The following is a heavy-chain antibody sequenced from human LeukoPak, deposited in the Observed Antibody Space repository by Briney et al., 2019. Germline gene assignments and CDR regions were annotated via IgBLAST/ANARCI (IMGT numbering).Heavy chain of an antibody. CDR3: TTDAPIMVVTAIHP. D-gene: IGHD2-21*02. CDR1: GLTLCRAW. V-gene: IGHV3-15*01. J-gene: IGHJ5*02. CDR2: IKSKTDGGTT. Sequence: GGSLRLSWAASGLTLCRAWMTWVRQAPGKGLEWVGRIKSKTDGGTTDTAAPLKGRFTISRDDSKSTVYLQMNSLKTEDTAVYYCTTDAPIMVVTAIHPWGQGALVTVSS.